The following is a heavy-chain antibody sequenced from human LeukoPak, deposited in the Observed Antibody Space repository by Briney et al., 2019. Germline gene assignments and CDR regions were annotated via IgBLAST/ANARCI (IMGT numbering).Heavy chain of an antibody. V-gene: IGHV3-21*01. CDR3: ARVGGGYYYDSSGYSEC. D-gene: IGHD3-22*01. CDR1: GFTFSSYS. J-gene: IGHJ4*02. CDR2: ISSSSSYI. Sequence: PGGSLRLSCAASGFTFSSYSMNWVRQAPGRGLEWVSSISSSSSYIYYADSVKGRFTISRDNAKNSLYLQMNSLRAEDTAVYYCARVGGGYYYDSSGYSECWGQGTLVTVSS.